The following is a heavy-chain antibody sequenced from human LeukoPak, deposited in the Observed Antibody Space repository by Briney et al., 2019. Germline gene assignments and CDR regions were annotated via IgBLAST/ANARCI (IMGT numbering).Heavy chain of an antibody. CDR2: ISGSGGTT. CDR1: GFTFSNYA. V-gene: IGHV3-23*01. CDR3: AKDVQSWPTYFDY. J-gene: IGHJ4*02. Sequence: GGSLRLSCVASGFTFSNYAMSCVRHAPGKGLEWVSAISGSGGTTYDAESVKGHFTVSRDNYKNTLYLQMNSLRAEDTAVYYCAKDVQSWPTYFDYWGQGTLVTVSS. D-gene: IGHD1-1*01.